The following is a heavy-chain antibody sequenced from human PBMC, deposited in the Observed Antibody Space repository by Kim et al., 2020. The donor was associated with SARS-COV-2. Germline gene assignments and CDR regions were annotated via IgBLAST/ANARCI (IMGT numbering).Heavy chain of an antibody. D-gene: IGHD6-19*01. CDR3: ARQGGSGWTDYFDF. Sequence: YSPSLKSRVTMSIDTSKSQFSLNLTSVTAADTAVYYCARQGGSGWTDYFDFWGQGILVTVSS. J-gene: IGHJ4*02. V-gene: IGHV4-61*07.